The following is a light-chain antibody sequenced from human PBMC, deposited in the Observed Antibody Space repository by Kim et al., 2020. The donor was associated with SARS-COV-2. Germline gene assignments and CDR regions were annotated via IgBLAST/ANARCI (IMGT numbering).Light chain of an antibody. J-gene: IGKJ1*01. CDR2: GAS. CDR3: QKYNGAPWT. Sequence: ASVGDRVTSTCRARQGINNDLAWYQQKPGKVPNLLIYGASALQSGVPSRFSGRGSGTDFTLTISSLQPEDVAIYYCQKYNGAPWTFGQGTKVDIK. CDR1: QGINND. V-gene: IGKV1-27*01.